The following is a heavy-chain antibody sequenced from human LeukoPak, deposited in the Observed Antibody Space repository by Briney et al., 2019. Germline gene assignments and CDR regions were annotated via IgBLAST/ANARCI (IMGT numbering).Heavy chain of an antibody. Sequence: PGGSLRLSCAASGFTFTNYAITWIRQAPGKGLEWVSAISGSGGSTYYADSVKGRFTISRDNSKNTLYLQMNSLRAEDTAVYYCAKKTGTNYYYYYGMDVWGQGTTVTVSS. CDR2: ISGSGGST. V-gene: IGHV3-23*01. D-gene: IGHD1-7*01. CDR3: AKKTGTNYYYYYGMDV. CDR1: GFTFTNYA. J-gene: IGHJ6*02.